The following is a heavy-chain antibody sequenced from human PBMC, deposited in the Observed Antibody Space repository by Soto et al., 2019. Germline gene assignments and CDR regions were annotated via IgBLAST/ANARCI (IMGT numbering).Heavy chain of an antibody. J-gene: IGHJ4*02. Sequence: QVQLQESGPGPVKPSQTLSLTCTVSGGSISSGGYYWSWIRQHPGKGLEWIGYIYYSGSTYYNPSLKSRVTISVDTSKNQFSLKLSSVTAADTAVYYCARLEYCSGGSCYKMIDYWGQGTLVTVSS. CDR1: GGSISSGGYY. D-gene: IGHD2-15*01. V-gene: IGHV4-31*03. CDR3: ARLEYCSGGSCYKMIDY. CDR2: IYYSGST.